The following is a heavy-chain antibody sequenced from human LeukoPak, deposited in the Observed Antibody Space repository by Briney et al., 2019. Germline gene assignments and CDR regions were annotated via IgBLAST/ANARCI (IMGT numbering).Heavy chain of an antibody. J-gene: IGHJ3*02. D-gene: IGHD2-2*03. Sequence: SVKVSCKASGGTFSSYAISWVRQAPGQGLEWMGGIIPIFGTADYAQKFQGRVTMTRDTSTSTAYMELSSLRSEDTAVYYCARGGIGYCSSTSCSHHDAFDIWGQGTMVTVSS. V-gene: IGHV1-69*05. CDR3: ARGGIGYCSSTSCSHHDAFDI. CDR1: GGTFSSYA. CDR2: IIPIFGTA.